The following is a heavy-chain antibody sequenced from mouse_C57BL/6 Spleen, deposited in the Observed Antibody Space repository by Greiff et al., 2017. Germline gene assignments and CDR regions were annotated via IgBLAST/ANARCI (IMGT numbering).Heavy chain of an antibody. J-gene: IGHJ2*01. CDR2: ISYDGSN. V-gene: IGHV3-6*01. D-gene: IGHD2-3*01. Sequence: ESGPGLVKPSQSLSLTCSVTGYSITSGYYWNWIRQFPGNKLEWMGYISYDGSNNYNPSLKNRISITRDTSKNQFFLKLNSVTTEDTATYYCATYGGYYVHWFDYWGQGTTLTVSS. CDR1: GYSITSGYY. CDR3: ATYGGYYVHWFDY.